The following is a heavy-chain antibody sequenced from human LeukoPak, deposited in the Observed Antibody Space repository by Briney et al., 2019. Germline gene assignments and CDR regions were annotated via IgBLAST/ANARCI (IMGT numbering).Heavy chain of an antibody. CDR2: IFYSGTT. CDR1: SGSISSTSYY. Sequence: SETLSLTCTVSSGSISSTSYYWGWIRQPPGKGLECIGSIFYSGTTYYNPSLKSRATISVDTSKNQISLRVSSVTAADSALYFCARQRTSGSASNLRVAQIDSWGQGTLVTVSS. V-gene: IGHV4-39*01. CDR3: ARQRTSGSASNLRVAQIDS. J-gene: IGHJ4*02. D-gene: IGHD3-3*01.